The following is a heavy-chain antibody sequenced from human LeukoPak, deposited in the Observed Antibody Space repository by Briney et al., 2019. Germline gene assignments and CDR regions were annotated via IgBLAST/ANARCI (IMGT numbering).Heavy chain of an antibody. J-gene: IGHJ4*02. D-gene: IGHD3-22*01. CDR2: ISTSSVYI. V-gene: IGHV3-21*01. Sequence: PGGSLTLSCAASGXTFSGYSMNWVHQAPGKGLEWVSSISTSSVYIYYADSVKGRLTSSRDNARNALYLQMNSLRAEDTAVYYCARVAPDYYDPGDYWGQGTLVTVSS. CDR3: ARVAPDYYDPGDY. CDR1: GXTFSGYS.